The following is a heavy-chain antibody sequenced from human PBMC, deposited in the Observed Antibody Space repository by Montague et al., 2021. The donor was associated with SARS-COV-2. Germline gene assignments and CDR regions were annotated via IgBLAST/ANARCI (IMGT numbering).Heavy chain of an antibody. CDR1: GGSISTGSYY. CDR2: IYTSGST. J-gene: IGHJ6*02. V-gene: IGHV4-61*02. Sequence: TLSLTCTVSGGSISTGSYYWSWIRQPAGKGLEWIGRIYTSGSTNYXXXLKSRVTISVDTSKNQLSLKLSSVTAADTAVYYCARGPHYDILTSYYKDGMDVWGQGTTVTVSS. D-gene: IGHD3-9*01. CDR3: ARGPHYDILTSYYKDGMDV.